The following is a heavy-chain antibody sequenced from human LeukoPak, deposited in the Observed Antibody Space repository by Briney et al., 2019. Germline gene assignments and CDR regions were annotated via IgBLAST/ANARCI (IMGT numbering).Heavy chain of an antibody. J-gene: IGHJ4*02. CDR2: IYSGGST. CDR3: AAQGVFSHGGY. V-gene: IGHV3-53*01. CDR1: GFTVSNNY. Sequence: PGGSLRPSCAASGFTVSNNYMSWVRQAPGKGLEWVSVIYSGGSTYYTDSVKGRFTISRDTSKNTLYLQMNSLRAEDTAVYYCAAQGVFSHGGYWGQGTLVTVSS. D-gene: IGHD3-16*01.